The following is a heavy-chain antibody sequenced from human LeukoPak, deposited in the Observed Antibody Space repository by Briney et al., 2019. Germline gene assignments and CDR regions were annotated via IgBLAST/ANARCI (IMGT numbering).Heavy chain of an antibody. J-gene: IGHJ4*02. Sequence: GGSLRLSCAASGFTFSSYAMSWVRQAPGKGLEWVSAISGSGGSTYYADSVKGRFTISRDNSKNTLCLEMNSLRAEDTAVYYCAKGGPGSGWYYFDYWGQGTLVTVSS. CDR1: GFTFSSYA. D-gene: IGHD6-19*01. V-gene: IGHV3-23*01. CDR2: ISGSGGST. CDR3: AKGGPGSGWYYFDY.